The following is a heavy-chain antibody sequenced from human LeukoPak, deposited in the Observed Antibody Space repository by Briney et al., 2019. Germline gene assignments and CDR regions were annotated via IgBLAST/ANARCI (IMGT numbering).Heavy chain of an antibody. J-gene: IGHJ4*02. Sequence: ASVKVSCKASGYTFTGYYMHWVRQAPGQGLEWMGRINPNSGGTNYAQKFQGRVTMTRDTSINTAYMDLSRLRSDDTAVYFCARGRNSVYYFNVVAPSYFDYWGQGNLVTVSS. CDR2: INPNSGGT. V-gene: IGHV1-2*06. CDR3: ARGRNSVYYFNVVAPSYFDY. D-gene: IGHD3-22*01. CDR1: GYTFTGYY.